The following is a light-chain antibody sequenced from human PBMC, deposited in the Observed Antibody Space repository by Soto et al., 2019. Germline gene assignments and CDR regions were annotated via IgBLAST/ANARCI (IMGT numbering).Light chain of an antibody. CDR1: QSISSW. CDR3: QQYNNWPPIT. Sequence: MTQSPSTLSASVGDRVTITCRASQSISSWLAWYQQKPGQAPRLLIYDASNRATGIPARFSGSGSGTEFTLTISSLQSEDFAVYYCQQYNNWPPITFGQGTRLEI. CDR2: DAS. V-gene: IGKV3D-15*01. J-gene: IGKJ5*01.